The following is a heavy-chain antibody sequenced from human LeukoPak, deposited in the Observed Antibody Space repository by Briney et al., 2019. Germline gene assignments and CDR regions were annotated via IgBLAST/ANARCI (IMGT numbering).Heavy chain of an antibody. CDR3: AREGGGFDP. J-gene: IGHJ5*02. CDR1: GGSISSGGYS. V-gene: IGHV4-30-2*01. D-gene: IGHD3-16*01. Sequence: SETLPLTCAVSGGSISSGGYSWSWIRQPPGKGLEWIGYIYHSGSTYYNPSLKSRVTISVDRSKNQFSLKLSSVTAADTAVYYCAREGGGFDPWGQGTLVTVSP. CDR2: IYHSGST.